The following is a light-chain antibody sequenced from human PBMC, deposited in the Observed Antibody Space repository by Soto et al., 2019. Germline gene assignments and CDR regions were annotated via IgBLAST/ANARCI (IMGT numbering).Light chain of an antibody. J-gene: IGKJ5*01. CDR3: QQYNGYAIT. V-gene: IGKV1-5*03. CDR1: QSINGW. Sequence: DIPMTQSPSTLSASVGDRVTITCRASQSINGWLAWYQQKPGKAPKLLISEASTLESGVSSRFSGSGSGTEFTLTISSLQPDDLGTYYCQQYNGYAITFGQGTRLEIK. CDR2: EAS.